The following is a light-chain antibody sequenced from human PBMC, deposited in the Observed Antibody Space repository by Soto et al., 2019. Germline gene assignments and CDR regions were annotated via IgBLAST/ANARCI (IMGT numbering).Light chain of an antibody. V-gene: IGKV1-5*01. Sequence: QSAAALSLSIKDRVTITCRASQGISGWLAWYQQKAGKAPRLLIFDASSLMSGVPSRFSGSGYGTEFTLTINILQPDDSAIYYCHADASFLVWSFGQGTKVDI. CDR1: QGISGW. CDR3: HADASFLVWS. CDR2: DAS. J-gene: IGKJ1*01.